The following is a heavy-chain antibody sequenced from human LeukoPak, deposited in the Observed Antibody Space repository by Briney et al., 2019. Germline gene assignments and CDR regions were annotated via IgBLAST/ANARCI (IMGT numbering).Heavy chain of an antibody. Sequence: GGSLRLSCAASGFTFLHYWMHWVRQAPGKGLAWVSRIDSHGTTTDYADSVKGRFTISRDNDKNTVYLQMDSLRAEDTAMYYCARRGELWSGYPFDSWGQGTLVTVSS. V-gene: IGHV3-74*01. D-gene: IGHD3-3*01. J-gene: IGHJ4*02. CDR1: GFTFLHYW. CDR3: ARRGELWSGYPFDS. CDR2: IDSHGTTT.